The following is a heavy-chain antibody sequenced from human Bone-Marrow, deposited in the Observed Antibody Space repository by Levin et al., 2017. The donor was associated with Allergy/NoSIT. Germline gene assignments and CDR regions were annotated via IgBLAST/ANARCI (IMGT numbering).Heavy chain of an antibody. CDR1: GFIFSGYA. D-gene: IGHD3-22*01. CDR3: AKDRPNYYENNGHYYQREGDC. J-gene: IGHJ4*02. Sequence: QSGGSLRLSCAASGFIFSGYAMSWVRQAPGKGLEWVSSITSSGGHTFYIDSVKGRFTISRDNSRNTLWLQMNSLGADDTAVYYCAKDRPNYYENNGHYYQREGDCWGQGTLVTVSS. CDR2: ITSSGGHT. V-gene: IGHV3-23*01.